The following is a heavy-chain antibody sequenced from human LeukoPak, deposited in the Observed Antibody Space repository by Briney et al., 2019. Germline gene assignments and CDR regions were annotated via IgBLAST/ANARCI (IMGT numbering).Heavy chain of an antibody. J-gene: IGHJ3*02. D-gene: IGHD2-8*01. CDR1: GGSISSYY. CDR3: ARPARRYCTNGVCSDAFDI. V-gene: IGHV4-4*07. Sequence: SETLSLTCTVSGGSISSYYWSWIRQPAGKGLEWIGRIYTSGSTNYNPSLKSRVTMSVDTSKNQFSLKLSFVTAADTAVYYCARPARRYCTNGVCSDAFDIWGQGTMVTVSS. CDR2: IYTSGST.